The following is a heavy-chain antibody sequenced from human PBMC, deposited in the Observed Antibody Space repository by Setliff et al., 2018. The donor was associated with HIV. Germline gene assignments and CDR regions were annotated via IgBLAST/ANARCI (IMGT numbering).Heavy chain of an antibody. CDR2: INSDGSHT. D-gene: IGHD6-13*01. CDR1: GFTFSTYW. V-gene: IGHV3-74*01. J-gene: IGHJ4*02. Sequence: PGGSLRLSCAASGFTFSTYWMHWVRQVPGKGLVWVSRINSDGSHTDYADSVKGRFTISRDNAKNTLYLQMNSLRDEDTAVYHCARVRYMAAAALFDYWGQGTLVTVSS. CDR3: ARVRYMAAAALFDY.